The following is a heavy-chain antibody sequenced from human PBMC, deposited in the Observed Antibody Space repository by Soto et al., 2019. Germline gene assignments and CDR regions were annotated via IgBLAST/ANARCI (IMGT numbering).Heavy chain of an antibody. Sequence: QVQLVQSGAEVKKPGSSVKVSCKASGGTFSSYAISWVRQAPGQGLEWMGGIIPIFGTANYAQKFQGRVTITADKSLSPACIVLGRLGSEDTAVYYCARVGCTNGVCCRGGGYFDHWGQGTLVTVSS. CDR3: ARVGCTNGVCCRGGGYFDH. J-gene: IGHJ4*02. CDR1: GGTFSSYA. D-gene: IGHD2-8*01. CDR2: IIPIFGTA. V-gene: IGHV1-69*06.